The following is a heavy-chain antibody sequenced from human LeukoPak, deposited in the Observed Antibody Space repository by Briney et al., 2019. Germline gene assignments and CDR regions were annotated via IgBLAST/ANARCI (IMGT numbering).Heavy chain of an antibody. CDR2: INPNSGAS. Sequence: ASVKVSCKASVYTFTSYGISWVRQGPGQGLEWMGWINPNSGASNYAQNFQGRVTMTRDTSISTAYMDLSRLRSDDTAVYYCARGLILSATTGAFDMWGQGTMVTVSS. CDR1: VYTFTSYG. CDR3: ARGLILSATTGAFDM. J-gene: IGHJ3*02. V-gene: IGHV1-2*02. D-gene: IGHD1-26*01.